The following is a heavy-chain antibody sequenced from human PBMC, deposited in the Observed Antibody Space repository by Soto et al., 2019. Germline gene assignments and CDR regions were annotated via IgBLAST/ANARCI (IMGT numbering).Heavy chain of an antibody. CDR3: ARDYRKGYCLDY. Sequence: PGGSLRLSCVASGFTFSSYSMNWVRQAPGKGLEWVSSISSSSSYIYYADSVKGRFTISRDNAKNSLYLQMNSLRAEDTAVYYCARDYRKGYCLDYWGQGTLVTVSS. CDR2: ISSSSSYI. D-gene: IGHD3-22*01. CDR1: GFTFSSYS. V-gene: IGHV3-21*01. J-gene: IGHJ4*02.